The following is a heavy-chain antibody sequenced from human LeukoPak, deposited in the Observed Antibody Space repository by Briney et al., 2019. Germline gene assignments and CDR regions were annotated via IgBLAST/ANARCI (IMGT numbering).Heavy chain of an antibody. D-gene: IGHD4-17*01. V-gene: IGHV3-23*01. J-gene: IGHJ4*02. CDR1: GFTVSSNY. Sequence: PGGSLRLSCAASGFTVSSNYMSWVRQAPGKGLEWVSAISVSGGSTYYADSVKGRFTISIDNSKNTLYLQMNSLRAEDTAVYYCAKDGHGHNYWGQGTLVTVSS. CDR3: AKDGHGHNY. CDR2: ISVSGGST.